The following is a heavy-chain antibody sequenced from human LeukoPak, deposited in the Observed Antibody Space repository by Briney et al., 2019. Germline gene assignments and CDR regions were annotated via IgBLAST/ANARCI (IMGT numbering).Heavy chain of an antibody. D-gene: IGHD6-13*01. CDR3: AEGTIAAGRGFDY. CDR1: GGSIRSYY. Sequence: PSETLSLTCTVSGGSIRSYYWSWIRQPPGKGLEWIGYIYYSGSTNYNPSLKSRLTISLDTSKTQFSLKLTSVTAADTAVYYYAEGTIAAGRGFDYWGQGTLVTVSS. CDR2: IYYSGST. J-gene: IGHJ4*02. V-gene: IGHV4-59*01.